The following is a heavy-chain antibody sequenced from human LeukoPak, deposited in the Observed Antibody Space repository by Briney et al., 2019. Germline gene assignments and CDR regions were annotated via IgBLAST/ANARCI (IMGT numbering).Heavy chain of an antibody. CDR1: GFTFSDYY. J-gene: IGHJ4*02. CDR3: AKGHGEVPLYQ. V-gene: IGHV3-11*01. D-gene: IGHD2-2*02. CDR2: ISTSGTTI. Sequence: GGSLRLSCAASGFTFSDYYMNWIRQAPGKGLEWVSYISTSGTTIYYADSVKGRFTISRDKAKNSLYLQPNSLRAEDTAVYYCAKGHGEVPLYQWGERTLVCVSS.